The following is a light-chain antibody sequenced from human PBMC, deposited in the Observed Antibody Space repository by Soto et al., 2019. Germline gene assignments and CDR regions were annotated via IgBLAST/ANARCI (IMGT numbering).Light chain of an antibody. CDR3: QQYYSAPIT. V-gene: IGKV4-1*01. Sequence: DIVMTQSPDSLSVSLGERATINCKSSQSVLSTSNNIHYLGWYQQKPGQPPKLLISGASIRGLGVPDRFSGSGSGTDFTLTFSSLQTEDVAVYYCQQYYSAPITFGQGTRLEIK. J-gene: IGKJ5*01. CDR2: GAS. CDR1: QSVLSTSNNIHY.